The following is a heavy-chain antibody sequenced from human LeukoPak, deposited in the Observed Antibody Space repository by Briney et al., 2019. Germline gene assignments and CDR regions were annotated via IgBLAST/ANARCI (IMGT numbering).Heavy chain of an antibody. V-gene: IGHV4-39*07. CDR2: IYYSGST. CDR1: GGSISSSSYY. CDR3: ARVRTTVTVFDY. Sequence: SETLSLTCTVSGGSISSSSYYWGWIRQPPGKGLEWIGSIYYSGSTYYNPSLKSRVTISVDTSKNQFSLKLSSVTAADTAVYDCARVRTTVTVFDYWGQGTLVTVSS. D-gene: IGHD4-17*01. J-gene: IGHJ4*02.